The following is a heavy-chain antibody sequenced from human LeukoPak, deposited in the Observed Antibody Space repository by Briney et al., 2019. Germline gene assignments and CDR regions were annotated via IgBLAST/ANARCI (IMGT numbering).Heavy chain of an antibody. V-gene: IGHV4-31*03. CDR3: ARVRHQLLLFDP. J-gene: IGHJ5*02. CDR1: GGSISSGGYY. D-gene: IGHD2-2*01. CDR2: IYYSGST. Sequence: KPSETLFLTCTVSGGSISSGGYYWSWIRQHPGKGLESIGYIYYSGSTYYNPSLKSRVTISVDTSKNQFSLKLSSVTAADTAVYYCARVRHQLLLFDPWGQGTLVTVSS.